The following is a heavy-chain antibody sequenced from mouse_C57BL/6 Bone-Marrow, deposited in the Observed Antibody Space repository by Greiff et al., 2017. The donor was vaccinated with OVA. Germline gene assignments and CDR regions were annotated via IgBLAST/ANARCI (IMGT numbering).Heavy chain of an antibody. CDR2: ISDGGSYT. V-gene: IGHV5-4*01. D-gene: IGHD2-9*01. CDR3: ARDGPYYGYDVLAY. Sequence: EVKLVEPGGGLVKPGGSLKLSCAASGFTFSSYAMSWVRQTPEKRLEWVATISDGGSYTYYPDNVKGRFTISRDNAKNNLYLQMSHLKSEDTAMYYCARDGPYYGYDVLAYWGQGTLVTVSA. CDR1: GFTFSSYA. J-gene: IGHJ3*01.